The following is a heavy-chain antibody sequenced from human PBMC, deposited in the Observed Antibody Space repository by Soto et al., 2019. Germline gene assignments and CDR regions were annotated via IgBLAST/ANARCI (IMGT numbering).Heavy chain of an antibody. CDR2: IYWDDDK. D-gene: IGHD2-21*01. CDR1: GFSISTSGMA. V-gene: IGHV2-5*02. J-gene: IGHJ4*02. CDR3: AHSSRLYSDPPNSPYYFDY. Sequence: QITLKESGPTLVKPTQTLTLTCTFSGFSISTSGMAVGWIRQPPGKALEWLALIYWDDDKRYSPSLRSRLSITKDTSKNQVVLTMTNMDPVDTATYFCAHSSRLYSDPPNSPYYFDYWGQGTLVTVSS.